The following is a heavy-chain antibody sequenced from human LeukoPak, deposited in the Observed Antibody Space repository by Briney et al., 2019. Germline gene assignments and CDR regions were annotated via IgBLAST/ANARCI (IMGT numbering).Heavy chain of an antibody. CDR1: GFTFSSYW. J-gene: IGHJ4*02. V-gene: IGHV3-7*01. CDR2: IKQDGSEK. D-gene: IGHD2-15*01. Sequence: PGGSLRLSCAASGFTFSSYWMSWVRQAPGKGLEWVANIKQDGSEKYYVDSVRGRFTISRDNAKNSLYLQMNSLRAEDTAVYYCARLRLYCSGGNCFDYWGQGTLVTVSS. CDR3: ARLRLYCSGGNCFDY.